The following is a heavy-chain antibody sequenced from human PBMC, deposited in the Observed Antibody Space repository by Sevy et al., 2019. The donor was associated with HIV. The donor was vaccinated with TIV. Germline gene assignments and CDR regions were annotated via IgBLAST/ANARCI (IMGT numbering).Heavy chain of an antibody. V-gene: IGHV1-46*01. CDR2: INPSGGST. J-gene: IGHJ3*02. Sequence: ASVKVSCKASGYTFTNYYMHWVRQAPGQGLEWMGIINPSGGSTSYAQKFQGRLTMTRDTSTSTVYMELSSLRSEDTAVYYCARDHTVIGSNWYGAFDIWGQRTMVTVSS. CDR1: GYTFTNYY. D-gene: IGHD6-13*01. CDR3: ARDHTVIGSNWYGAFDI.